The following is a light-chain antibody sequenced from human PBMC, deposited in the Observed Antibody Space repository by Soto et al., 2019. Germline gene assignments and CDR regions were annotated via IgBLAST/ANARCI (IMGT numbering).Light chain of an antibody. J-gene: IGKJ5*01. V-gene: IGKV1-12*01. CDR2: AAS. CDR1: QGINSW. CDR3: QQANSFPIT. Sequence: DIQMTQSPSSVSASVGDRVTITCRASQGINSWLAWYQQKAGKAPKVLMYAASSLQSGVPSRFGGSGSGTDFTLTISSLQPEDFATYYCQQANSFPITFGQGTRLEIK.